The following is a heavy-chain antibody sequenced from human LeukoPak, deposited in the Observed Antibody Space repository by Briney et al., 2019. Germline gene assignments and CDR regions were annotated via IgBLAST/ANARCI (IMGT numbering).Heavy chain of an antibody. CDR1: GGSISGYY. D-gene: IGHD5-18*01. V-gene: IGHV4-59*08. J-gene: IGHJ5*01. Sequence: SETLSLTCTVSGGSISGYYWSWIRQPPGKGLEWIGYTYYSGTTNYNPSLKSRVTISVDTSKNQFSLKLRSVTAADTAVYYCARHVGYGNNWFDPWGPGSPASVPS. CDR2: TYYSGTT. CDR3: ARHVGYGNNWFDP.